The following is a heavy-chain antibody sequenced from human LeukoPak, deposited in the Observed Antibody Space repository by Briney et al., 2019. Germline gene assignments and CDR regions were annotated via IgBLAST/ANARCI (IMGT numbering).Heavy chain of an antibody. CDR3: ARAGYSGYELKD. D-gene: IGHD5-12*01. V-gene: IGHV4-30-4*08. CDR2: IYYSGST. CDR1: GGSISSGDYY. J-gene: IGHJ4*02. Sequence: SQTLSLTCTVSGGSISSGDYYWSWIPQPPGKGLEWIGYIYYSGSTYYNPSLQSRVTIPVDPPKSQFSLKLSSVTAADTAVYYCARAGYSGYELKDWGQGTLVTVSS.